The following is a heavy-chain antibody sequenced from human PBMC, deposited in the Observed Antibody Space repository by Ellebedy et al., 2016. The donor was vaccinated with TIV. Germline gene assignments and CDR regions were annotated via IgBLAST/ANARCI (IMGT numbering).Heavy chain of an antibody. CDR3: ARVATMDFDL. CDR2: ISCSSSLI. J-gene: IGHJ4*02. D-gene: IGHD5-12*01. V-gene: IGHV3-48*04. CDR1: GFTLTGYT. Sequence: GGSLRLSXVASGFTLTGYTMNWVRQAPGKGLEWVSYISCSSSLIYYADSVRGRFTVSRDNAKNTLYLQMSSLRAEDTAVYYCARVATMDFDLWGQGTLVTVSS.